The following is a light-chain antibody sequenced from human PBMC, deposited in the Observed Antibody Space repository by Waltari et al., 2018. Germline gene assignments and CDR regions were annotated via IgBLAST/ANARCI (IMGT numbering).Light chain of an antibody. V-gene: IGLV1-40*01. CDR1: TSNIGARFD. CDR3: QSYDTGLSAYV. Sequence: QSVLTQPPSVSGAPGQRVAISCTGTTSNIGARFDVHWYRQDPGTAPKLLIYRNNNRPSGVPDRFSGSKSGTSASLAITALQAADESDYYCQSYDTGLSAYVFGTGTKVIVL. CDR2: RNN. J-gene: IGLJ1*01.